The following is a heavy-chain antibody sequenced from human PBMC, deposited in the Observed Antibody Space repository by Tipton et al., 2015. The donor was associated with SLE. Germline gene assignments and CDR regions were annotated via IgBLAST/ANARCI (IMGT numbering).Heavy chain of an antibody. CDR3: ARDWDHGDYYPF. Sequence: GPLRLSCAASGFTFSTFEMNWVRQAPGRGLEWVSYISSTGTTMYYADSVKGRFTISRDNTKNSLYLQMNSLRAEDTAVYYCARDWDHGDYYPFWGQGTLVTVSP. V-gene: IGHV3-48*03. J-gene: IGHJ4*02. CDR1: GFTFSTFE. CDR2: ISSTGTTM. D-gene: IGHD4-17*01.